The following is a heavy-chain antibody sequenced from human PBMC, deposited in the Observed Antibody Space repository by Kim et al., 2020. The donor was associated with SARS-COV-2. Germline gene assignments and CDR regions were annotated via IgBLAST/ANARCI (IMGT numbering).Heavy chain of an antibody. Sequence: GGSLRLSCAASGFTFNSYGMHWVRQAPGKGLEWVAVISSDGGNKYYADSVKGRFTLSRDNSKNTLYLQMNSLRAEDTAVYYCARDTPVWFAGVSYYFDYWGQGTLVTVSS. CDR3: ARDTPVWFAGVSYYFDY. CDR2: ISSDGGNK. D-gene: IGHD3-10*01. J-gene: IGHJ4*02. V-gene: IGHV3-33*01. CDR1: GFTFNSYG.